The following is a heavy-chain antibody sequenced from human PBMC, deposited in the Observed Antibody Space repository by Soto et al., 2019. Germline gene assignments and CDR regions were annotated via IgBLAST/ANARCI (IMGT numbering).Heavy chain of an antibody. V-gene: IGHV1-46*03. CDR3: ARVQGGPAHVDGDYRPTDAFDI. Sequence: ASVKVSCKASGYTFTSYYMHWVRQAPGQGLEWMGIINPSGGSTSYAQKFQGRVTMTRDTSTSTVYMELSSLRSEDTAVYYCARVQGGPAHVDGDYRPTDAFDIWGQGTMVTVAS. CDR1: GYTFTSYY. J-gene: IGHJ3*02. CDR2: INPSGGST. D-gene: IGHD4-17*01.